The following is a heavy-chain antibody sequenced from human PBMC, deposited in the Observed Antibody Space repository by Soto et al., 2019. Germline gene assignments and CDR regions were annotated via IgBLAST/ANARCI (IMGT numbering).Heavy chain of an antibody. Sequence: SVKVSCKASGGTFSIYAISWVRQAPGQGLEWLGGIIPIFGTASYAQKLQGRVTITADESTSTAYMELSSLRSEDTGVYYCASGYYYGSGSPLAYNYGMDVWGQGTTVTVSS. D-gene: IGHD3-10*01. CDR1: GGTFSIYA. CDR3: ASGYYYGSGSPLAYNYGMDV. CDR2: IIPIFGTA. V-gene: IGHV1-69*13. J-gene: IGHJ6*02.